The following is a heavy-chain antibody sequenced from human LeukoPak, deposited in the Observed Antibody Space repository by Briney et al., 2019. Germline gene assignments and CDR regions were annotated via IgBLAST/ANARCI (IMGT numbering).Heavy chain of an antibody. CDR1: GGTFSSYA. Sequence: GASVKVSCKASGGTFSSYAISWVRQAPGQGLEWMGRFIPILGIANYAQKFQGRVTITADKSTSTAYMELSSLRSEDTAVYYCARDSSGYYSVFWGQGTLVTVSS. D-gene: IGHD3-22*01. J-gene: IGHJ4*02. V-gene: IGHV1-69*04. CDR2: FIPILGIA. CDR3: ARDSSGYYSVF.